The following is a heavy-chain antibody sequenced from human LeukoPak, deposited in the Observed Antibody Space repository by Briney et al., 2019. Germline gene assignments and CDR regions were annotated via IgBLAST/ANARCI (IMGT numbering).Heavy chain of an antibody. Sequence: SETLSLTCTVCGGSISSSSYYWGWIPQPRGKGLEMIESIYYSGSNYYESSLKSRVTISVDTSKNQCSLKLSSVTAADTAVYYCARLPRITIVGVVIQGAFDIWGQGTMVSVSS. J-gene: IGHJ3*02. CDR2: IYYSGSN. CDR1: GGSISSSSYY. D-gene: IGHD3-3*01. CDR3: ARLPRITIVGVVIQGAFDI. V-gene: IGHV4-39*01.